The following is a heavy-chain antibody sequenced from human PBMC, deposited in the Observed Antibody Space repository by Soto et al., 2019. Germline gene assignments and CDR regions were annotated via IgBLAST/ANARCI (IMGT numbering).Heavy chain of an antibody. Sequence: XSVKVSCKASGYNFINYGITWVRQAPGQGLEWMGWIRVHKGNTNYAQKFQGRVTMTTDTSTSTAYMELRSLRTDDTAVYYCVRDLDGSGSYYTDYWGPGTWVTGSS. CDR1: GYNFINYG. V-gene: IGHV1-18*01. J-gene: IGHJ4*02. CDR3: VRDLDGSGSYYTDY. D-gene: IGHD3-10*01. CDR2: IRVHKGNT.